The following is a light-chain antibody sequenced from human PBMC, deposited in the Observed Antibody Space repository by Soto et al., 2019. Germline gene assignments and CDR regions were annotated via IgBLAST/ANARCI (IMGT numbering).Light chain of an antibody. CDR3: CSYAGSNVLV. CDR2: EVT. J-gene: IGLJ1*01. Sequence: QSALTQPASVSGSPGQSITISCTGSNSDIGNYNIVSWYQQHPDKAPQLIIYEVTKRPSGVSNRFSGSKSGNTASLTISGLQAEDEGDYHCCSYAGSNVLVFGTGTKVTVL. V-gene: IGLV2-23*02. CDR1: NSDIGNYNI.